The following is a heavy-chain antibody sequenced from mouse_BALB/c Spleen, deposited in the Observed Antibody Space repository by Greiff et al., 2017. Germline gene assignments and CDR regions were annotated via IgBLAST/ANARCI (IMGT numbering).Heavy chain of an antibody. CDR2: IWSGGST. Sequence: QVQLQQSGPSLVQPSQSLSITCTVSGFSLTSYGVHWVRQSPGKGLEWLGVIWSGGSTDYNAAFISRLSISKDNSKSQVFFKMNSLQANDTAIYYCASYIMDAMDYWGQGTSVTVSS. J-gene: IGHJ4*01. CDR1: GFSLTSYG. V-gene: IGHV2-2*02. D-gene: IGHD1-1*02. CDR3: ASYIMDAMDY.